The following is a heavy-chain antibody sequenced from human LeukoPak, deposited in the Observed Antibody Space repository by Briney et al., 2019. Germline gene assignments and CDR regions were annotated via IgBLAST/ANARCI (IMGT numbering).Heavy chain of an antibody. Sequence: GGSLRLSCAASGFTFSSYGMHWVRQAPGKGLEWVAFIRYDGSNKYYADSVKGRFTISRDNSKNTLYLQMNSLRAEDTAVYYCAEDREYSSSPIDYWGQGTLVTVSS. CDR3: AEDREYSSSPIDY. J-gene: IGHJ4*02. CDR1: GFTFSSYG. CDR2: IRYDGSNK. D-gene: IGHD6-6*01. V-gene: IGHV3-30*02.